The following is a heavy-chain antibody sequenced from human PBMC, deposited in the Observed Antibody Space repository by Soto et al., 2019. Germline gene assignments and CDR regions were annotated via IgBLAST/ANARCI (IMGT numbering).Heavy chain of an antibody. Sequence: SGGSLRLSCAASGFTFSSYAMSWVRQAPGKGLEWVSAISGSGGSTYYADSVKGRFTISRDNSKNTLYLQMNSLRAEDTAVYYCVKAGEAAAQIIFDYWGQGTLVTVSS. D-gene: IGHD6-13*01. CDR3: VKAGEAAAQIIFDY. J-gene: IGHJ4*02. CDR1: GFTFSSYA. CDR2: ISGSGGST. V-gene: IGHV3-23*01.